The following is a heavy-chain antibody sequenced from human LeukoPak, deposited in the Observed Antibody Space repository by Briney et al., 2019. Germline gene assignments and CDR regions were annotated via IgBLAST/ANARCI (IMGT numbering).Heavy chain of an antibody. V-gene: IGHV4-59*08. CDR1: GGSISSYY. Sequence: SETLSLTCTVSGGSISSYYWSWIRQPPGKGLEWIGYIYYSGCTNYNPSLKSRVTILVDSSKNQFSLKLSSVTAADTAVYYCARCDSSGYLNYYFDYWGQGTLVTVSS. D-gene: IGHD3-22*01. J-gene: IGHJ4*02. CDR2: IYYSGCT. CDR3: ARCDSSGYLNYYFDY.